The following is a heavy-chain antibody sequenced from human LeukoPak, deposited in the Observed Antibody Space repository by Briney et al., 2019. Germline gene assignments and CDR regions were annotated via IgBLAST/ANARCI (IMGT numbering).Heavy chain of an antibody. CDR1: GGSISSYY. J-gene: IGHJ6*02. CDR3: ARDRYDFWSGFPTDYYYYGMDV. D-gene: IGHD3-3*01. Sequence: SETLSLTCTVSGGSISSYYWSWIRQPAGKGLEWIGRIYTSGSTNYNPSLKSRVTMSVDTSKNQFSLKLSSVTAADTAVYYCARDRYDFWSGFPTDYYYYGMDVWGQGTTVTVSS. V-gene: IGHV4-4*07. CDR2: IYTSGST.